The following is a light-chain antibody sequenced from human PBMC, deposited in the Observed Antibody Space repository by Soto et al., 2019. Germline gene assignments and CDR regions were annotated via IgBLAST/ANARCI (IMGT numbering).Light chain of an antibody. Sequence: DIQRTQSPSTLSGSVGDRVTITCRASQTISSWLAWYQQKPGKAPNLLIYKASTLKSGVPSRFSGSGSGTEFTLTIRSLKPDDFASYYCQQYNTYWTFGQGTKVDIK. V-gene: IGKV1-5*03. J-gene: IGKJ1*01. CDR2: KAS. CDR3: QQYNTYWT. CDR1: QTISSW.